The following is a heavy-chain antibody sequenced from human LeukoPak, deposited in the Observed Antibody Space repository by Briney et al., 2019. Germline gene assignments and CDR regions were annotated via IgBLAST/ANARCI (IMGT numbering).Heavy chain of an antibody. CDR2: IHYSGGT. CDR1: GGSISSGGYS. J-gene: IGHJ6*02. V-gene: IGHV4-31*11. CDR3: ARDGYGMTLDV. Sequence: PSETLSLTCAVSGGSISSGGYSWSWIRQPPGKGLEWIGYIHYSGGTNYNPSLKSRVTMSVDTSKNQFSLRLSSVTAADTAVYYCARDGYGMTLDVWGQGTTVIVSS. D-gene: IGHD5-18*01.